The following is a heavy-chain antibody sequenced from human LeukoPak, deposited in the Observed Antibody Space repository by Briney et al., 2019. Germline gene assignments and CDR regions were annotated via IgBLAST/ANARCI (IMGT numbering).Heavy chain of an antibody. V-gene: IGHV3-23*01. CDR2: ISGSGDRT. CDR3: AKNHDVDTASDY. Sequence: GGSLRLSCAASGFTFSNYGMSWVRQAPGKGLEWVSAISGSGDRTFYADSVKGRFTISRDNSKNMLYMEMNSLRAEDTAIYYCAKNHDVDTASDYWGQGTLVTVSS. J-gene: IGHJ4*02. D-gene: IGHD5-18*01. CDR1: GFTFSNYG.